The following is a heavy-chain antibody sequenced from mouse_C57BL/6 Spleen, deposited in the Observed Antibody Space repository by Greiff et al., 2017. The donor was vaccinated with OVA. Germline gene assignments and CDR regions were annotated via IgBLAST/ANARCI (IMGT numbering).Heavy chain of an antibody. V-gene: IGHV5-16*01. D-gene: IGHD1-1*01. CDR2: INYDGSST. Sequence: EVKLVESEGGLVQPRSPLKLPCTASGFTFSDYYMPWVRQVPEKGLEWVANINYDGSSTYYLDSLKSRFIISRDNAKNILYLQMSSLKSEDTATYYYEREGYGDPFGYWGQGTLVTVSA. CDR1: GFTFSDYY. CDR3: EREGYGDPFGY. J-gene: IGHJ3*01.